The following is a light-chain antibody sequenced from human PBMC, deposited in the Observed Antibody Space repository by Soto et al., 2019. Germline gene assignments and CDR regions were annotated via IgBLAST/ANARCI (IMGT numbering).Light chain of an antibody. CDR2: DDN. CDR1: SSNIGGNS. CDR3: GSWDSSLSAYV. J-gene: IGLJ1*01. Sequence: QSVLTQPPSVSAAPGQKVTISCTGSSSNIGGNSVSWYQQLPGTAPNLLIYDDNNRPSGIPDRFSGSKSGTYATLGITGFQTGDEADYYCGSWDSSLSAYVFGTGTKLTVL. V-gene: IGLV1-51*01.